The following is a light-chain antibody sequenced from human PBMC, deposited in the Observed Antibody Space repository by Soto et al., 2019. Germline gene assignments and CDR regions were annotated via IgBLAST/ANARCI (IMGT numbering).Light chain of an antibody. CDR1: SSDVGGYKF. CDR3: SSYAGSNNFV. CDR2: EVS. V-gene: IGLV2-8*01. J-gene: IGLJ1*01. Sequence: QSALAQPPSASGSPGESVTISCTGTSSDVGGYKFVSWYRQHPGKAPKLMIYEVSKRPSGVPDRFSGSKSGNTASLTVSGLQAEHEADYYCSSYAGSNNFVFGTGTKLTVL.